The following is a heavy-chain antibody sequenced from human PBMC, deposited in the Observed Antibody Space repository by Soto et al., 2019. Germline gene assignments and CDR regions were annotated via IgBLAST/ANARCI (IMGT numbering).Heavy chain of an antibody. D-gene: IGHD3-22*01. V-gene: IGHV4-39*01. Sequence: PSETLSLTCTVSGGSISSSSYYWGWIRQPPGKGLEWIGSIYYSGSTYYNPCLKSRVTISVDTSKNQCSLKLSSVTAADTAVYYCARPYYDTGLGWFDPGGQGTLVTVSS. J-gene: IGHJ5*02. CDR1: GGSISSSSYY. CDR3: ARPYYDTGLGWFDP. CDR2: IYYSGST.